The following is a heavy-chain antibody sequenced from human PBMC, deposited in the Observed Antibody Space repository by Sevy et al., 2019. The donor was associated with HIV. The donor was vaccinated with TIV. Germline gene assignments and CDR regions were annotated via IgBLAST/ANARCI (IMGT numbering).Heavy chain of an antibody. J-gene: IGHJ3*02. CDR3: AKDYYAGSGYYPQGAFDI. CDR2: ISGSGGST. Sequence: GGSLRLSCAASGFTFTDYAMNWVRQAPGKGPEWVSCISGSGGSTFYADSVKGRFTISRDNSKNTLYLQMNSLRAEDTAVYYCAKDYYAGSGYYPQGAFDIWGQGTMVTVSS. CDR1: GFTFTDYA. V-gene: IGHV3-23*01. D-gene: IGHD3-22*01.